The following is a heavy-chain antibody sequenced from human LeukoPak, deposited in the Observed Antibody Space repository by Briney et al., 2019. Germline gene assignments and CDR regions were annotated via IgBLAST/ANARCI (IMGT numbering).Heavy chain of an antibody. CDR3: ARDPTQYLRYGYFDY. CDR2: ISSSSSYI. J-gene: IGHJ4*02. V-gene: IGHV3-21*01. D-gene: IGHD4-11*01. CDR1: GFTFSSYS. Sequence: PGGSLRLSCAASGFTFSSYSMNWVRQAPGKGLEWVSSISSSSSYIYYADSVKGRFTISRDNAKNLLYLQMDSLRAEDTAVYYYARDPTQYLRYGYFDYWGQGTLVTVSS.